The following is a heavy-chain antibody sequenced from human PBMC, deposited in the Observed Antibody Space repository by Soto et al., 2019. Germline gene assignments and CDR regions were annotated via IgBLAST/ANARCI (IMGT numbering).Heavy chain of an antibody. V-gene: IGHV3-30*18. CDR2: ISYDGSNK. J-gene: IGHJ4*02. D-gene: IGHD1-26*01. CDR3: AKGLIVGAILSGFDY. CDR1: GFTFSSYG. Sequence: QVQLVESGGGVVQPGRSLRLSCAASGFTFSSYGMHWVRQAPGKGLEWVAVISYDGSNKYYADSVKGRFTISRDNSKNTLYLQMNSLRAEDTAVYYCAKGLIVGAILSGFDYWGQGTLVTVSS.